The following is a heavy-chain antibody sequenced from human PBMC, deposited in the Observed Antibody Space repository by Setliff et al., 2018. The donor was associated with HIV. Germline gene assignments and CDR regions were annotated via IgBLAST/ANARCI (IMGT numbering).Heavy chain of an antibody. V-gene: IGHV4-39*01. Sequence: PSETLSLTCTVSGGSISSSSYYWGWIRQPPGKGLEWIGSIYYSGSTYCNPSLKSRVTISVDTSKNQFSLNLTSVTAADTAVYYCASRVYYYDSNNFLREEGFDPWGQGTLVTVSS. CDR2: IYYSGST. D-gene: IGHD3-22*01. CDR3: ASRVYYYDSNNFLREEGFDP. J-gene: IGHJ5*02. CDR1: GGSISSSSYY.